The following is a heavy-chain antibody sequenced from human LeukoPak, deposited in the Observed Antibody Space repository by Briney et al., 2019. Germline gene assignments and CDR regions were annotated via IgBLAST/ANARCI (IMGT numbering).Heavy chain of an antibody. CDR2: IYYSGST. J-gene: IGHJ3*02. V-gene: IGHV4-30-4*01. CDR3: AREGFHYDILTGYYRVRAFDI. Sequence: PSETLSLTCTVSGGSISSGDYYWSWIRQPPGKGLEWIGYIYYSGSTYYNPSLKSRVTISVDTSKNQFSLKLSYVTAADTAVYYCAREGFHYDILTGYYRVRAFDIWGQGTMVTVSS. CDR1: GGSISSGDYY. D-gene: IGHD3-9*01.